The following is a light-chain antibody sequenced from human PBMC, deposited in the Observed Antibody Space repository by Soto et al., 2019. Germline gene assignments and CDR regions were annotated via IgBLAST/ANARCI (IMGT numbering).Light chain of an antibody. CDR1: SSDVGGYNY. Sequence: QCLLTQPASVSGSAGQSITISCTGTSSDVGGYNYVSWYQQHPGKAPKFMIYDVSNRPSGVSNRFSGSKSGNTASLTISGLQAEDEADYYCCSYTTSNTRQIVFGTGTKVTVL. CDR3: CSYTTSNTRQIV. CDR2: DVS. V-gene: IGLV2-14*01. J-gene: IGLJ1*01.